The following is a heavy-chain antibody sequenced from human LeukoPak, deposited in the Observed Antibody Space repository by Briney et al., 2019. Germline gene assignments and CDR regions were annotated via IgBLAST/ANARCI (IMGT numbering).Heavy chain of an antibody. CDR3: ARRRYYYDSSGYYHYFDY. V-gene: IGHV4-34*01. CDR2: INHSGST. CDR1: GGSFSGYY. D-gene: IGHD3-22*01. J-gene: IGHJ4*02. Sequence: SETLSLTCAVCGGSFSGYYWSWIRQPPGKGLEWIGEINHSGSTNYNPSLKSRVTISVDTSKNQFSLKLSSVTAADTAVYYCARRRYYYDSSGYYHYFDYWGQGTLVTVSS.